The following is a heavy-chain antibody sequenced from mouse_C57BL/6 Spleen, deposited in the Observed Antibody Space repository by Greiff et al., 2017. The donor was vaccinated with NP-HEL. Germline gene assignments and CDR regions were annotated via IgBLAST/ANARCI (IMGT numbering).Heavy chain of an antibody. CDR1: GFTFSSYA. D-gene: IGHD1-1*01. CDR3: ARRGYYGSYWYFDV. Sequence: EVKLMESGGGLVKPGGSLKLSCAASGFTFSSYAMSWVRQTPEKRLEWVATISDGGSYTYYPDNVKGRFTISRDNAKNNLYLQMSHLKSEDTAMYYCARRGYYGSYWYFDVWGTGTTVTVSS. J-gene: IGHJ1*03. V-gene: IGHV5-4*03. CDR2: ISDGGSYT.